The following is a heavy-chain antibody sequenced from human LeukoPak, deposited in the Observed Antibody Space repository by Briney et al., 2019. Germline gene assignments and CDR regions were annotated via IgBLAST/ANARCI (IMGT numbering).Heavy chain of an antibody. V-gene: IGHV4-34*01. J-gene: IGHJ4*02. D-gene: IGHD3-22*01. CDR2: INHSGST. CDR3: ARARSGYYRYYFDY. Sequence: PSETLSLTCAVYGGSFSGYYWSWIRQPPGKGLEWIGEINHSGSTNYNPSLKSRVTISVDTSKNQFSLKLSSVTAADTAVYYCARARSGYYRYYFDYWVQGTLVTVSS. CDR1: GGSFSGYY.